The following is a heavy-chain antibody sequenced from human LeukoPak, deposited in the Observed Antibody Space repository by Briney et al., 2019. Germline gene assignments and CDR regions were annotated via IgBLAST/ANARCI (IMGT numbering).Heavy chain of an antibody. D-gene: IGHD1-14*01. Sequence: SETQSLTCTVSGGSISSDFWSWIRQSPGKGLEWIGYIHYSGSTNYNPSLKSRVTISVDTSKNQFSLRLSSVTAADTAVYYCARDRPLGTGDVFDIWGQGTMVTVSS. CDR2: IHYSGST. CDR3: ARDRPLGTGDVFDI. V-gene: IGHV4-59*01. CDR1: GGSISSDF. J-gene: IGHJ3*02.